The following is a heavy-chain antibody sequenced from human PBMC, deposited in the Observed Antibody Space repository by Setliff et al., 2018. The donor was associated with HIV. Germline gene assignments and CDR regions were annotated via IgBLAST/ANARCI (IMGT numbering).Heavy chain of an antibody. CDR3: AKIPHTGDSAYDV. CDR2: INNNDTTI. V-gene: IGHV3-48*03. J-gene: IGHJ3*01. Sequence: GGSLRLSCEASGFFFSDYEMNWVRQAPGRGLEWIAYINNNDTTIYYADSVKGRFTISRDNSKNTLYLQMNSLRAEDTALYYCAKIPHTGDSAYDVWGQGTMVTVSS. CDR1: GFFFSDYE. D-gene: IGHD7-27*01.